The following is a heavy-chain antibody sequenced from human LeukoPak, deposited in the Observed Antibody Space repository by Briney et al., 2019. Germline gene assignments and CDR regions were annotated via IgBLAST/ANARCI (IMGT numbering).Heavy chain of an antibody. CDR3: ARGGYDYGDY. D-gene: IGHD3-16*01. V-gene: IGHV3-7*03. CDR2: INQGGGEK. CDR1: GFTFSNYW. J-gene: IGHJ4*02. Sequence: GGSLRLSCAASGFTFSNYWTTWVRQAPGKGLEWVANINQGGGEKYYVDSVKGRFTISRDNAESSLYLQMSSLRAGDTAIYYCARGGYDYGDYWGQGTLVTVSS.